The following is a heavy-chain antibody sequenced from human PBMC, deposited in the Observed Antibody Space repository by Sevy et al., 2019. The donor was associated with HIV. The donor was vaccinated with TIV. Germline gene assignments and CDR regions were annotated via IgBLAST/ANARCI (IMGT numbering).Heavy chain of an antibody. CDR1: GFKFNSYW. D-gene: IGHD6-13*01. CDR2: INQDATAN. CDR3: VRAIATVDSF. J-gene: IGHJ4*02. V-gene: IGHV3-7*01. Sequence: GGSLRLSCVASGFKFNSYWMLWVRQAPGKGLEWVANINQDATANFYADSVRGRFIISRDNVRNSVSLKMNILRVEDTALYYCVRAIATVDSFWGQGTLVTVSS.